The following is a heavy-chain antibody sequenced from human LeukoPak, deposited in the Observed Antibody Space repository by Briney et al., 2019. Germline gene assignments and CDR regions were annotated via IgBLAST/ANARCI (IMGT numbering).Heavy chain of an antibody. CDR3: GIDFSVYDSSGLRAFDI. CDR2: INWNGGST. J-gene: IGHJ3*02. D-gene: IGHD3-22*01. V-gene: IGHV3-20*04. Sequence: PGGSLRLSCAASGFTFGDYGMSWVRQAPGKGLEWVSGINWNGGSTGYADSVKGRFTISRDNAKNSLYLQMNSLRDEDTALYYCGIDFSVYDSSGLRAFDIWGQGTMVTVSS. CDR1: GFTFGDYG.